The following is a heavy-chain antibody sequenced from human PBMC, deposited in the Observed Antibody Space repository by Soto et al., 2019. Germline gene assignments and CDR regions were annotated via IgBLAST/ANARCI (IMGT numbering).Heavy chain of an antibody. V-gene: IGHV3-11*06. CDR3: ARDRRGVYYYYGMDV. CDR2: ISSSSSYT. CDR1: GFTFSDYY. D-gene: IGHD3-16*01. Sequence: QVQLVESGGGLVKPGGSLRLSCAASGFTFSDYYMSWIRQAPGKGLEWVSYISSSSSYTNYADSVKGRFTISRDNAKNSLYLQMNSLRAEDTAVYYCARDRRGVYYYYGMDVWGQGITVTVSS. J-gene: IGHJ6*02.